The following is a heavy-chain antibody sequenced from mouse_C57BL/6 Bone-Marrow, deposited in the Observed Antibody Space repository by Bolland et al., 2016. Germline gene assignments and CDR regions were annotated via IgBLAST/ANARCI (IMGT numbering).Heavy chain of an antibody. Sequence: DSVKGRFTISRDNAKNTLYLQMSSLKSEDTAMYYCASPLLLRRGTWFAYWGQGTLV. J-gene: IGHJ3*01. D-gene: IGHD1-1*01. V-gene: IGHV5-6*01. CDR3: ASPLLLRRGTWFAY.